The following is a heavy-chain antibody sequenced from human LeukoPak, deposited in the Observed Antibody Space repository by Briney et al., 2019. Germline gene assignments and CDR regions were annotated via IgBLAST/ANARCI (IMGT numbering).Heavy chain of an antibody. Sequence: PGGSLRLSCAASGFTFSSYWMSWVRQAPGKGLEWVANIKQDGSEKYYVDSVKGRFTISRYNAKNSLYLQMNSLRAEDTAVYYCARPRGYCSGGSCRYYFDYWGQGTLVTVSS. CDR1: GFTFSSYW. D-gene: IGHD2-15*01. CDR2: IKQDGSEK. J-gene: IGHJ4*02. V-gene: IGHV3-7*01. CDR3: ARPRGYCSGGSCRYYFDY.